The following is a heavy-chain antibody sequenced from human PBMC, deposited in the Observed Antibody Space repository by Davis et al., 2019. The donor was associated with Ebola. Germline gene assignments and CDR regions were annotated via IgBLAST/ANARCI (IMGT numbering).Heavy chain of an antibody. Sequence: MPGGSLRLSCAVYGGSFSGYYWSWIRQPPGKGLEWIGEINHSGSTNYNPSLKSRVTISVDTSKNQFSLKLSSVTAADTAVYYCARYAGTSQPGDYFDYWGQGTLVTVSS. V-gene: IGHV4-34*01. D-gene: IGHD6-13*01. CDR2: INHSGST. CDR1: GGSFSGYY. CDR3: ARYAGTSQPGDYFDY. J-gene: IGHJ4*02.